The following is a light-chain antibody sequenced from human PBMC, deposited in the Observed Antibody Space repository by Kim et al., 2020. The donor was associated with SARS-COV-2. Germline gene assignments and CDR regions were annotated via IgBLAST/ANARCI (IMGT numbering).Light chain of an antibody. CDR2: AAS. CDR3: QQYGSSPLT. Sequence: LSAGESVTLPCRTSQRVISRYLAWYQYKPGQAPRLLIYAASTRATGIPDRFKGGGSGTDFTLTITRLEPEDFGVYYCQQYGSSPLTFGGGTKVEI. V-gene: IGKV3-20*01. J-gene: IGKJ4*01. CDR1: QRVISRY.